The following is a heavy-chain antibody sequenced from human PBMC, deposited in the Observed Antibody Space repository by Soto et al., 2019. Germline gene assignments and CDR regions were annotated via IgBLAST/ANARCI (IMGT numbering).Heavy chain of an antibody. V-gene: IGHV4-30-4*01. CDR2: TYYSGST. J-gene: IGHJ4*02. Sequence: SXTLSLTCTVSGGSISSGDYYWSWIRQPPGKGLELIGYTYYSGSTYYNPSLKSRVTISVDTSKNQSSLKLSSVTAADTAVYYCARGRVLQTVFLDYWGQGTLVTVSS. CDR3: ARGRVLQTVFLDY. D-gene: IGHD2-15*01. CDR1: GGSISSGDYY.